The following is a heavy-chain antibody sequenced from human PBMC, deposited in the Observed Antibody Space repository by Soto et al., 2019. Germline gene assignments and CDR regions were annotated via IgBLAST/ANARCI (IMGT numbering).Heavy chain of an antibody. Sequence: QVQLVESGGGVVQPGRSVRLSCAASGFTFSSYGMHWVRQAPGKGLEWVAVISYDGSNKYYADSVKGRFTISRDNSKNTLYLQMNSLRAEDTAVYYCAKERGSIFWSGHFDYWGQVTLVTVSS. CDR1: GFTFSSYG. CDR2: ISYDGSNK. V-gene: IGHV3-30*18. CDR3: AKERGSIFWSGHFDY. J-gene: IGHJ4*02. D-gene: IGHD3-3*01.